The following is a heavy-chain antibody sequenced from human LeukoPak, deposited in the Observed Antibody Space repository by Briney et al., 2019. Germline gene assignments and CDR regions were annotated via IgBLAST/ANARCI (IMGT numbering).Heavy chain of an antibody. Sequence: VASVKVSCKASGYTFTGYYMHWVRQAPGQGLEWMGIINPSGGSTSYAQKFQGRVTMTRDTSTSTVYMELSSLRSEDTAVYYCARTHRDVLRFLESSFGSWFDPWGQGTLVTVSS. D-gene: IGHD3-3*01. CDR3: ARTHRDVLRFLESSFGSWFDP. CDR2: INPSGGST. J-gene: IGHJ5*02. CDR1: GYTFTGYY. V-gene: IGHV1-46*01.